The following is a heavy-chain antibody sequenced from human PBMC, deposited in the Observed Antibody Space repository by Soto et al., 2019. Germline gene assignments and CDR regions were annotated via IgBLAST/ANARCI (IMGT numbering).Heavy chain of an antibody. D-gene: IGHD2-15*01. Sequence: QVQLVESGGGVVQPGRSLRLSCAASGFIFSNYVMYWVRQAPGKGLEGVAFMSYDGTTRYYADSVKGRFTISRDTSKNTLYLQMNNLRPEDTGVYYCAREVLWYRYFDYWGQGTLVTVSS. CDR2: MSYDGTTR. V-gene: IGHV3-30-3*01. J-gene: IGHJ4*02. CDR1: GFIFSNYV. CDR3: AREVLWYRYFDY.